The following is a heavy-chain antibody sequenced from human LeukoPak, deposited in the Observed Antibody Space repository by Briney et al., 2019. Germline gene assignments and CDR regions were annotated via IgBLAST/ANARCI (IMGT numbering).Heavy chain of an antibody. D-gene: IGHD3-10*01. V-gene: IGHV1-18*01. Sequence: ASVKVSCKASGYTFTNYGITWVRQAPGQGLEWMGCISAYNGDTNYAQKLQGRVTMTTDTSTRIDYMELRSLRSDDTAVYYCARGGVGSGTYNIDNWFDPWGQGTLVTVSS. CDR2: ISAYNGDT. J-gene: IGHJ5*02. CDR1: GYTFTNYG. CDR3: ARGGVGSGTYNIDNWFDP.